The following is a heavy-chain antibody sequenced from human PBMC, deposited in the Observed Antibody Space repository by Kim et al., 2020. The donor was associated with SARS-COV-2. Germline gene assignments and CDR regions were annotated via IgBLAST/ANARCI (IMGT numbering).Heavy chain of an antibody. CDR1: GFTFSSYA. CDR2: ISGSGGST. J-gene: IGHJ4*02. D-gene: IGHD2-2*01. CDR3: AKDRLKYCSSTSCYAYTDYYFDY. V-gene: IGHV3-23*01. Sequence: GGSLRLSCAASGFTFSSYAMSWVRQAPGKGLEWVSAISGSGGSTYYADSVKGRFTISRDNSKNTLYLQMNSLRAEDTAVYYCAKDRLKYCSSTSCYAYTDYYFDYWGQGTLVTVSS.